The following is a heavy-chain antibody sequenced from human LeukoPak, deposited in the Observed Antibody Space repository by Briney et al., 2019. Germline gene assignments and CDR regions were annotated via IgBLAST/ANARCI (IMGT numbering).Heavy chain of an antibody. CDR1: GGSINNCY. CDR2: IYSSGKT. D-gene: IGHD3-9*01. V-gene: IGHV4-4*07. Sequence: PSETLSLTCTVSGGSINNCYWTWIRQPAGKGLEWIGRIYSSGKTNYNPSLKSRVTMSVDTSNNQLSLMMTSVTAADTAVFYCARTPQGDNYFDYWGQGHLVTVSS. CDR3: ARTPQGDNYFDY. J-gene: IGHJ4*02.